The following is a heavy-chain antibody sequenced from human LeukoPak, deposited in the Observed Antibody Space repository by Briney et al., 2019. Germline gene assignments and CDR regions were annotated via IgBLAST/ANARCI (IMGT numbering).Heavy chain of an antibody. D-gene: IGHD3-10*01. V-gene: IGHV3-23*01. CDR2: ISGSGGST. CDR1: GFTFSSYA. CDR3: AKALGFMVRGVITYYFDY. J-gene: IGHJ4*02. Sequence: SGGSLRLSCAASGFTFSSYAMSWVRQTPGKGLEWVSAISGSGGSTYYADSVKGRFTISRDNSKNTLYLQMNSLRAEDTAVYYCAKALGFMVRGVITYYFDYWGQRTLVTVSS.